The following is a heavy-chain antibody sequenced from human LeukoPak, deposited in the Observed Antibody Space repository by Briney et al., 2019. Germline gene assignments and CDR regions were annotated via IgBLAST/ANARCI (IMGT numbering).Heavy chain of an antibody. V-gene: IGHV4-59*01. CDR3: ARHHYASGNYVD. D-gene: IGHD3-10*01. CDR2: IYHSGIT. CDR1: CASITSFY. J-gene: IGHJ4*02. Sequence: PSETLSLTCAVSCASITSFYWSWIRQPPGKRLEWIGYIYHSGITNYNPSLKSRVTISVDTSKNQFSLKLSSVTTADTAVYYCARHHYASGNYVDWGQGTLVTVSS.